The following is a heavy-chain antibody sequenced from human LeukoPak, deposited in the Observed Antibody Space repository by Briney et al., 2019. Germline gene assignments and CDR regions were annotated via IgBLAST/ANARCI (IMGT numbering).Heavy chain of an antibody. J-gene: IGHJ4*02. D-gene: IGHD4-23*01. CDR3: ATELRWKDH. CDR1: GYTFTNYD. Sequence: ASVTVSCKASGYTFTNYDINWVRQASGQGLEWMGYMKPNSGNTGYAQKFQGRVTMIRDTSISTAYMELSSLASEDTAVYYCATELRWKDHWGQGTLVTVSS. V-gene: IGHV1-8*01. CDR2: MKPNSGNT.